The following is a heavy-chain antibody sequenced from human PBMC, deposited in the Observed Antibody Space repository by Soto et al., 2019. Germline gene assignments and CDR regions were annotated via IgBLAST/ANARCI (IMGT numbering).Heavy chain of an antibody. J-gene: IGHJ6*02. CDR1: GFTFSDYA. Sequence: GGSLRLSCAASGFTFSDYAMSWVRQAPGKGLEWVSAIDGSSATTNYADSVKGRFTIPRDNSKNTRFLHMSGLRAEDTAVYYCARDRRPSIYSGLAVWGQGTTVTVSS. CDR2: IDGSSATT. CDR3: ARDRRPSIYSGLAV. D-gene: IGHD2-2*01. V-gene: IGHV3-23*01.